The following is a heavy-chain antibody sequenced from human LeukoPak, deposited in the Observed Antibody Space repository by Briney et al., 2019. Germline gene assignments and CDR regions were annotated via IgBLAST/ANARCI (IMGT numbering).Heavy chain of an antibody. CDR1: GYSFINYR. V-gene: IGHV5-10-1*01. CDR2: IDPSDSFT. Sequence: GESLRISCKGSGYSFINYRISWVRQMPGKGLEWMGRIDPSDSFTNYSPSFQGHVTISVDKSTSTAYLQWSSLKASDTAMYYCARRYSSGWYTNAEYFQHWGQGTLVTVSS. CDR3: ARRYSSGWYTNAEYFQH. D-gene: IGHD6-19*01. J-gene: IGHJ1*01.